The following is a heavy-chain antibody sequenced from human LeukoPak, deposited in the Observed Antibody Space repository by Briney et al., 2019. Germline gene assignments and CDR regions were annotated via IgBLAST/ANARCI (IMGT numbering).Heavy chain of an antibody. D-gene: IGHD6-25*01. Sequence: GGSLRLSCAASGFTFSSYAMSWVRQAPGKGREWVSAISGSGGSTYYADSVKGRFTISRDNSKNTLYLQMNSLRAADTGVYYCAKGGAQAADFDYWGQGNLVTVSS. V-gene: IGHV3-23*01. J-gene: IGHJ4*02. CDR2: ISGSGGST. CDR3: AKGGAQAADFDY. CDR1: GFTFSSYA.